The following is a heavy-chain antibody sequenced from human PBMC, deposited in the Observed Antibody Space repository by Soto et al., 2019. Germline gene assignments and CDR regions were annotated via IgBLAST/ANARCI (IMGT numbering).Heavy chain of an antibody. D-gene: IGHD6-19*01. Sequence: QLQLQESGPGLVKPSETLSLTCTVSGGSISSSSYYWGWIRQPPGKGLEWIGSIYYSGSTYYNPSLKSRVTISVDTSKNQFSLKLSSVTAADTAVYYCARLPRIVAGTGLDYWGQGTLVTVSS. J-gene: IGHJ4*02. V-gene: IGHV4-39*01. CDR3: ARLPRIVAGTGLDY. CDR1: GGSISSSSYY. CDR2: IYYSGST.